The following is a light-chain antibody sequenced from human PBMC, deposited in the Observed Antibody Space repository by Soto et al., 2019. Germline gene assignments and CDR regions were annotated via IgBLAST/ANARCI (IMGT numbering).Light chain of an antibody. CDR3: QQYASSPLT. V-gene: IGKV3-20*01. CDR1: QTVGNNY. Sequence: EIVLTQSPGTLSLSPGERATLSCRASQTVGNNYLAWYQQKPGQTPRLLIHGASNRATGIPDRISGSGSGSDFPLFISRLEPEDFAVYYCQQYASSPLTFGGGTKVEIK. CDR2: GAS. J-gene: IGKJ4*01.